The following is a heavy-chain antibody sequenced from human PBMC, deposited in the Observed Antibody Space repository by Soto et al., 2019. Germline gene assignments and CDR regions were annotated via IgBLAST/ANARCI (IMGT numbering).Heavy chain of an antibody. CDR1: GLTASCCW. V-gene: IGHV3-7*04. CDR3: ARGGGALDY. Sequence: EVQLVESGGGLVQPGGSLRLSCVASGLTASCCWMSWVRQAPGKGLEWVANIKQDGSEKYYVDSVKGRFTISGDNAKNSLYLQMNSLRAEDTAVYYCARGGGALDYWGQGTLVTVSS. J-gene: IGHJ4*02. CDR2: IKQDGSEK.